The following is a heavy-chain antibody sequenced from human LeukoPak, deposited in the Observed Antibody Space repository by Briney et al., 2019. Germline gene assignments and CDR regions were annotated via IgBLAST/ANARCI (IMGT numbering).Heavy chain of an antibody. D-gene: IGHD6-13*01. CDR1: GFTVSSNY. CDR3: ARDADSSSWSPIDY. Sequence: GGSLRLSCAASGFTVSSNYMSWVRQAPGRGLVWVSRINSDGSSTSYADSVKGRFTISRDNAKNTLYLQMNSLRAEDTAVYYCARDADSSSWSPIDYWGQGTLVTVPS. J-gene: IGHJ4*02. CDR2: INSDGSST. V-gene: IGHV3-74*01.